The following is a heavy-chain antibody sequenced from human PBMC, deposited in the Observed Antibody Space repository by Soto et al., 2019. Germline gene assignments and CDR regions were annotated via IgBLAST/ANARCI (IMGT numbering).Heavy chain of an antibody. V-gene: IGHV4-59*01. Sequence: SETLSLTCTVSGGSISSYYWSWIRQPPGKGLEWIGYIYYSGSTNYNPSLKSRVTISVDTSKNQFSLKLSSVTAADTAVYYCARVSVAAELYYFDYWGQGTLVTVSS. J-gene: IGHJ4*02. CDR3: ARVSVAAELYYFDY. CDR1: GGSISSYY. D-gene: IGHD6-13*01. CDR2: IYYSGST.